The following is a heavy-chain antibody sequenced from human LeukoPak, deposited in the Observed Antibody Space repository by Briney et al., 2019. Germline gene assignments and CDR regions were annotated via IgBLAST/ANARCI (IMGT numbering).Heavy chain of an antibody. CDR2: ISYDGSNK. V-gene: IGHV3-30-3*01. CDR3: ARDPVTGTTGTTLDY. CDR1: GFTFSSYA. J-gene: IGHJ4*02. Sequence: GGSLRLSCAASGFTFSSYAMHWVRQAPGKGLEWVAVISYDGSNKYYADSVKGRFTISRDNSKNTLYLQMNSLRAEDTAVYYCARDPVTGTTGTTLDYWGQGTLVTVSS. D-gene: IGHD1-1*01.